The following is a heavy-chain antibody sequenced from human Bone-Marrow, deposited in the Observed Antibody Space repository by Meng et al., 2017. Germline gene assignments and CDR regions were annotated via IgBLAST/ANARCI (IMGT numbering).Heavy chain of an antibody. D-gene: IGHD6-6*01. CDR1: GGSFSGYY. Sequence: QVQLQQWGAGLLKPSETLSLTCAVYGGSFSGYYWSWIRQPPGKGLEWIGTIYYRGSTYYNPSLKSRVTISVDTSKNQFSLKLSSVTAADTAVYYCARRGGSSSGNVDYWGQGTLVTVSS. CDR3: ARRGGSSSGNVDY. J-gene: IGHJ4*02. CDR2: IYYRGST. V-gene: IGHV4-34*01.